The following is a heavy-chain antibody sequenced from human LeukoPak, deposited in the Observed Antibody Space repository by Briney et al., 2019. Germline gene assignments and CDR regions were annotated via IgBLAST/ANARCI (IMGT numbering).Heavy chain of an antibody. V-gene: IGHV3-48*03. Sequence: GGSLRLSCAASGFTFSNFEMNWVRQAPGTGLEWVSYISIVDTTIYYADSVKGRFTISRDNAERSLYLQMNGLRAEDSAVYYCAKGTITMIVVVISNDAFDIWGQGTMVTVSS. J-gene: IGHJ3*02. D-gene: IGHD3-22*01. CDR1: GFTFSNFE. CDR2: ISIVDTTI. CDR3: AKGTITMIVVVISNDAFDI.